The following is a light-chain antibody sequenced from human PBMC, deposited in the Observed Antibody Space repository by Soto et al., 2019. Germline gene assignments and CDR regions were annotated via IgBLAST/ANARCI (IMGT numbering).Light chain of an antibody. Sequence: EIVMTQSPATLSVSPGERATLSCRASQSVSSDLAWYHQKPGQAPRLLIHGASTRATGIPARFSGSGSGTEFTLTINSLQSEDFAVYYCQQYHNWPITFGQGTRLEI. CDR2: GAS. J-gene: IGKJ5*01. V-gene: IGKV3-15*01. CDR3: QQYHNWPIT. CDR1: QSVSSD.